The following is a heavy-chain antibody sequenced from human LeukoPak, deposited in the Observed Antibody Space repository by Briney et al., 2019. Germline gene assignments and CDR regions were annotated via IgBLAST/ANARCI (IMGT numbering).Heavy chain of an antibody. CDR1: GGSISSSSYY. V-gene: IGHV4-39*01. Sequence: PSETLSLTCTVSGGSISSSSYYWGWIRQPPGKGLEWIGSIYYSGSTYYNPSLKSRVTISVDTSKNQFSLKLSSVTAADTAVDYCARFQGYDNGDYVDWFDPWGQGTMVTVSS. D-gene: IGHD4-17*01. J-gene: IGHJ5*02. CDR3: ARFQGYDNGDYVDWFDP. CDR2: IYYSGST.